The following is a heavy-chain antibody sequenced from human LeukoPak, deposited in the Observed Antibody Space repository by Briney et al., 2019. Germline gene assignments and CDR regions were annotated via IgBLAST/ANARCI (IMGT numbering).Heavy chain of an antibody. D-gene: IGHD3-16*01. V-gene: IGHV4-61*08. Sequence: SETLSLTCTVSGGSISSGGYCWNWIRQHPGKGLEWIGYIYYSGSTNYNPSLKSRVTISVDTSKNQFSLKLSSVTAADTAVYYCARARGTAFEYWGQGTLVTVSS. CDR1: GGSISSGGYC. J-gene: IGHJ4*02. CDR2: IYYSGST. CDR3: ARARGTAFEY.